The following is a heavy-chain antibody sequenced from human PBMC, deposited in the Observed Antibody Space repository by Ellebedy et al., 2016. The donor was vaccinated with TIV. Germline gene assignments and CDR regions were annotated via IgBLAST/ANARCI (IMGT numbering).Heavy chain of an antibody. J-gene: IGHJ3*02. CDR2: IRSSSSYI. CDR1: GFTFSTYS. V-gene: IGHV3-21*01. D-gene: IGHD3-3*01. CDR3: ARDYRLGDFWSGYYVDAFDI. Sequence: PGGSLRLSCAASGFTFSTYSMNWVRQAPGKGLEWVSSIRSSSSYIYYADSVKGRFTISSDNAKNSLYLQMNSLKAEDTAVYYCARDYRLGDFWSGYYVDAFDIWGQGTMVTVSS.